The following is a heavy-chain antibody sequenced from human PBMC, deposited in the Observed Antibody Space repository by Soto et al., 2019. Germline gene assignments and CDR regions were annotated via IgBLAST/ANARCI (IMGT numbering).Heavy chain of an antibody. CDR3: GSVAGAGTRVDY. Sequence: QVQLQESGPGLVKPSGTLSLTCAVSGGSISSSNWWSWVRQPPGKGLEWIGEIYHSGSTNYNPSLKSRVTISVDKSKNQFSLELSSGTAADTGVYYCGSVAGAGTRVDYWGQGTLVTVSS. CDR1: GGSISSSNW. CDR2: IYHSGST. D-gene: IGHD6-19*01. V-gene: IGHV4-4*02. J-gene: IGHJ4*02.